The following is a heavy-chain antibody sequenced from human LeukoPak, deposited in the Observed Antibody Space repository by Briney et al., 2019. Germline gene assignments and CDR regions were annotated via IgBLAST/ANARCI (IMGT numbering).Heavy chain of an antibody. J-gene: IGHJ3*02. D-gene: IGHD5-12*01. CDR2: ISWNSVFI. V-gene: IGHV3-9*03. CDR1: GFTVSSNY. Sequence: GGSLRLSCAASGFTVSSNYMSWVRQAPGKGLEWVSGISWNSVFIAYSDSVKGRFTISRDNAKNSLYLQMNSLKPEDMALYYCVKGAESGYDIDSAFEIWGQGKMVTVFS. CDR3: VKGAESGYDIDSAFEI.